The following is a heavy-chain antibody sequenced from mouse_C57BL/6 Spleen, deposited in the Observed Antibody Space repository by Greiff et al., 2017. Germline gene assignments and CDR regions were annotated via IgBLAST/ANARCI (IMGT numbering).Heavy chain of an antibody. J-gene: IGHJ3*01. CDR1: GYTFTSYW. CDR2: IYPGNSDT. D-gene: IGHD2-5*01. Sequence: EVQLQQSGTVLARPGASVKMSCKTSGYTFTSYWMNWVKQRPGQGLEWIGAIYPGNSDTSYNQKFKGKAKLTAVTSASTAYMELISLTNEDSAVYYCTYYSNLGGFAYWGQGTLVTVSA. CDR3: TYYSNLGGFAY. V-gene: IGHV1-5*01.